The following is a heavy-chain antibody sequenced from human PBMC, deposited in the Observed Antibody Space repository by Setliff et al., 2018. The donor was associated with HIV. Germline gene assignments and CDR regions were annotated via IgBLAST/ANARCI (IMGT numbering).Heavy chain of an antibody. J-gene: IGHJ5*02. CDR1: GGSLRGYY. CDR3: ARGRMATVLIRNWIDP. Sequence: SETLSLTCAVYGGSLRGYYWTWIRQPPGKGLEWIGEINHSGSTNYNPSLKSRVTISIDTSKNQFSLKLSSVTAADTAMYYCARGRMATVLIRNWIDPWGQGSLVTVSS. D-gene: IGHD4-4*01. V-gene: IGHV4-34*01. CDR2: INHSGST.